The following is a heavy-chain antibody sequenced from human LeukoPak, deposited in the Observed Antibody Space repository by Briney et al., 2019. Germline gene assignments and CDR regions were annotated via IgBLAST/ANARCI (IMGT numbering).Heavy chain of an antibody. CDR2: ISSSGSSI. CDR3: ARDEGDYYTSGSYSDY. J-gene: IGHJ4*02. V-gene: IGHV3-48*03. D-gene: IGHD3-10*01. CDR1: GFTFSYYE. Sequence: GGSLRLSCAASGFTFSYYEMNWVRQAPGKGLEWLSYISSSGSSIYYADSVKGRFTISRDNAQNLLYLQMNSLRAEDTAVYYCARDEGDYYTSGSYSDYWGQGTLVTVSS.